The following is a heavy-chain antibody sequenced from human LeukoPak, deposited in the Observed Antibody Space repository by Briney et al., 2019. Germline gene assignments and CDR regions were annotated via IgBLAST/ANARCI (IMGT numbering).Heavy chain of an antibody. V-gene: IGHV3-21*01. CDR2: ISSRSAHI. J-gene: IGHJ6*02. CDR3: ARDRSTSRYYHGMDV. D-gene: IGHD2-2*01. Sequence: GGSLRLSCAASESTFSSYSMRWVRQAPGKGLEWVSVISSRSAHIYYADSVKGRFTISRDNAKNSLYLEMKNLRADDTAVYYCARDRSTSRYYHGMDVWGPGTTVIVSS. CDR1: ESTFSSYS.